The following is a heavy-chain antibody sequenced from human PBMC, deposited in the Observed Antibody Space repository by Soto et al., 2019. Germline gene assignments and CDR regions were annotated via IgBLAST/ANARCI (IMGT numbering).Heavy chain of an antibody. CDR3: PRDGDFYGLDV. V-gene: IGHV3-49*04. D-gene: IGHD3-3*01. CDR1: GFTSDDYDYA. Sequence: SLRLSCTFSGFTSDDYDYALTWVRQAPGKGLQWLGLIRGSTYGGTTEYAASVKGRFTISRDDSKGITYLQMNSLKTEDTAVYYCPRDGDFYGLDVWGQGTTVTVS. J-gene: IGHJ6*02. CDR2: IRGSTYGGTT.